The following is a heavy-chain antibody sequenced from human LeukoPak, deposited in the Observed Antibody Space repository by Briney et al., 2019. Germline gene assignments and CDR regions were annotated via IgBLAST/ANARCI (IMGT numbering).Heavy chain of an antibody. CDR1: GFPLSSHE. J-gene: IGHJ6*03. D-gene: IGHD3-10*01. V-gene: IGHV3-48*03. CDR3: ASGSYGSGFYYFYYMDV. Sequence: GGSLRLSCAASGFPLSSHEMNWVRQAPGKGVEWVSYISSSGSTIYYAASVKGRFTISRDNAKNSVSLQMNSLRAEDTAVYYCASGSYGSGFYYFYYMDVWGKGTTVTVSS. CDR2: ISSSGSTI.